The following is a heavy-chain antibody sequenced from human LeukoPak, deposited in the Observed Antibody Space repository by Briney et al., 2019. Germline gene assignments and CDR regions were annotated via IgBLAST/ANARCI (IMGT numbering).Heavy chain of an antibody. CDR2: INAGNGNT. CDR1: GYTFTSYA. CDR3: ARGPYSSGWYVPFDY. V-gene: IGHV1-3*01. D-gene: IGHD6-19*01. Sequence: ASVKVSCKASGYTFTSYAMHWVRQAPGQRLEWMGWINAGNGNTKYSQKFQGRVTITRDTSASTAYMELSSLRSEDTAVYYCARGPYSSGWYVPFDYWGQGTLVTVSS. J-gene: IGHJ4*02.